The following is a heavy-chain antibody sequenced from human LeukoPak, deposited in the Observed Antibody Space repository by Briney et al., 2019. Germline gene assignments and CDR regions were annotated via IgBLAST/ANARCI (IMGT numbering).Heavy chain of an antibody. Sequence: ASVKVSCKASGGTFSSYAISWVRQAPGQGLEWMGGIIPIFGTANYAQKFQGRVTITADESTSTAYMELSSLRSEDTAVYYCARDTYPDCTNGVCYAFDNWGQGTMVTVSS. CDR3: ARDTYPDCTNGVCYAFDN. J-gene: IGHJ3*02. V-gene: IGHV1-69*13. D-gene: IGHD2-8*01. CDR1: GGTFSSYA. CDR2: IIPIFGTA.